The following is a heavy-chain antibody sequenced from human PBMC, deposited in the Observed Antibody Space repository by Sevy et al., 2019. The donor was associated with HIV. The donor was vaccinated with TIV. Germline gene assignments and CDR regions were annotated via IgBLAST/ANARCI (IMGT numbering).Heavy chain of an antibody. J-gene: IGHJ4*02. CDR3: ARFSGGSKATAFDH. V-gene: IGHV3-53*01. Sequence: GGSLRLSCTASGFTVNTNYMSWVRQAPEKGLEWVSVIYSGGSTYYADSVKGRFTISRDNSKNTVYLQMNSLRDEDTAVYYCARFSGGSKATAFDHWGQGTLVTVSS. CDR1: GFTVNTNY. D-gene: IGHD2-15*01. CDR2: IYSGGST.